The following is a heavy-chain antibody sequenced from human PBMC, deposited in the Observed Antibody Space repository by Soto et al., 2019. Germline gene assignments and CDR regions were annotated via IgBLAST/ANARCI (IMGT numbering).Heavy chain of an antibody. CDR2: ISSSSSYI. CDR3: ALEREPWYFDL. J-gene: IGHJ2*01. CDR1: GFTFSSYS. Sequence: GGSLRLSCAASGFTFSSYSMNWVRQAPGKGLEWVSPISSSSSYIYYADSVKGRFTISRDNAKHSLNLQMNSLRAEDTAVYYCALEREPWYFDLWGRGTLVTVSS. D-gene: IGHD1-1*01. V-gene: IGHV3-21*01.